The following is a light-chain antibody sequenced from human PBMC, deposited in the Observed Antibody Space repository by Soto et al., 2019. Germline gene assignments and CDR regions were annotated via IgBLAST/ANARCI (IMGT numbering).Light chain of an antibody. CDR3: CSYAGSYHV. CDR1: SSDVGGYNY. CDR2: DVS. J-gene: IGLJ1*01. V-gene: IGLV2-11*01. Sequence: QAVVTQPRSVSGSPGQSVTISCTGTSSDVGGYNYVSWYQQHPGKAPKLMIYDVSKRPSGVPDRFSGSKSGNTASLTISGLQAEDEADYYCCSYAGSYHVFGTGTKLTVL.